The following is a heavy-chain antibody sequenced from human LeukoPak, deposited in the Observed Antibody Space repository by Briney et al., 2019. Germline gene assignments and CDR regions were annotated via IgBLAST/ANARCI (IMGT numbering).Heavy chain of an antibody. CDR2: ISSSSSYI. J-gene: IGHJ5*02. CDR3: APRNWFDP. V-gene: IGHV3-21*01. CDR1: GFSFSSYA. Sequence: GGSLRLSCVASGFSFSSYAMSWVRQAPGKGLEWVSSISSSSSYIYYADSVKGRFTISRDNAKNSLYLQMNSLRAEDTAVYYCAPRNWFDPWGQGTLVTVSS.